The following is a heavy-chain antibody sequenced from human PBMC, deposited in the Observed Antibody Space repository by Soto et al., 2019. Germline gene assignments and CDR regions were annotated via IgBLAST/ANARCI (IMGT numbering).Heavy chain of an antibody. CDR1: GFTFSSYA. CDR2: ISYDGSNK. V-gene: IGHV3-30-3*01. D-gene: IGHD3-9*01. J-gene: IGHJ4*02. CDR3: ARDVGGGEYDILTGYHASREPNFDY. Sequence: GGSLRLSCAASGFTFSSYAMHWVRQAPGKGLEWVAVISYDGSNKYYADSVKGRFTISRDNSKNTLYLQMNSLRAEDTAVYYCARDVGGGEYDILTGYHASREPNFDYWGQGTLVTVSS.